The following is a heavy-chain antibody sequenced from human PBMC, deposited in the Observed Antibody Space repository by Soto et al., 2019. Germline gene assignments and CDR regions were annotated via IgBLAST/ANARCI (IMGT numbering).Heavy chain of an antibody. V-gene: IGHV1-46*01. CDR1: GYTFTSYY. CDR3: TLGYCSGGSCYRKGYAFDI. Sequence: GASVKVSCKASGYTFTSYYIDWVRQAPGQGLGWMGIINPSGGSTTYAQKFQGRVTMTRDTSTSTVHMELSSLRSEDTAVYYCTLGYCSGGSCYRKGYAFDIWGQGTMVTVSS. D-gene: IGHD2-15*01. J-gene: IGHJ3*02. CDR2: INPSGGST.